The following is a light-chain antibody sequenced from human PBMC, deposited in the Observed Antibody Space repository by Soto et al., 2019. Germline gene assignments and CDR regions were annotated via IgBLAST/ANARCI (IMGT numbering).Light chain of an antibody. J-gene: IGKJ5*01. CDR3: LQHKSYPII. Sequence: IQMTQSPSAMSASVGDRVTITCRASQGISNYLVWFQQKPGKVPKRLIYGASTLQSGVPSRFSGSGSGTEFTLTISSLQPEDFATYYCLQHKSYPIIFGQGTRLEIK. CDR2: GAS. CDR1: QGISNY. V-gene: IGKV1-17*03.